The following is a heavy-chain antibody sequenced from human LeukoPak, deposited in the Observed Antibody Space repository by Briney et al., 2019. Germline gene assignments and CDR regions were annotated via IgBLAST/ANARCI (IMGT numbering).Heavy chain of an antibody. Sequence: QPGGSLRLSCAASGFTFSTYAMTWVRQAAEKGLEWVSIISADGGETYYADSVKGRFTVSRDNSKNTLYLQMNSLRVEDTAVYYCGRDPNGDYFGAFEFWGQETLVTVSA. D-gene: IGHD4-17*01. J-gene: IGHJ3*01. CDR2: ISADGGET. V-gene: IGHV3-23*01. CDR3: GRDPNGDYFGAFEF. CDR1: GFTFSTYA.